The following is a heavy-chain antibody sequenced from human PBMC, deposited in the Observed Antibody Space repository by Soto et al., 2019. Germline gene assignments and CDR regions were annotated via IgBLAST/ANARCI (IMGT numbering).Heavy chain of an antibody. V-gene: IGHV1-18*01. Sequence: QIQLVQSGAEVKKPGASVKVSCKASGYTFSSYHITWVRQDPGQGLEWMGWISAYNGNTKYAQNLQGRVTMTTDPSPSTAYMELKSLRSDDTAVYYCARYLPPVDYWGQGTLVTVSS. CDR3: ARYLPPVDY. CDR1: GYTFSSYH. J-gene: IGHJ4*02. CDR2: ISAYNGNT.